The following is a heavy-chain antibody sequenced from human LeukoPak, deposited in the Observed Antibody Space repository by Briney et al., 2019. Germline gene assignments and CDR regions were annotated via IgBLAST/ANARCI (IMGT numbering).Heavy chain of an antibody. V-gene: IGHV3-23*01. J-gene: IGHJ4*02. CDR1: DFTFA. D-gene: IGHD1-1*01. Sequence: GGSLRLSCVVSDFTFAVSWVRQAPGKGLEWISTINGRGDDSFHANSVKGRFTISRDTSKNTLYLHMSSLRAADTAMYFCVRMRGPERRHCFDYWSQGALLIVSS. CDR2: INGRGDDS. CDR3: VRMRGPERRHCFDY.